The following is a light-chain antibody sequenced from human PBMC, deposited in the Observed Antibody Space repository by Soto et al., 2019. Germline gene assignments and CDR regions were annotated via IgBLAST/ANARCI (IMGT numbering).Light chain of an antibody. CDR3: SSYTGSSTLV. Sequence: QSALTQPASVSGSPGQSITISCTGTSSDVGGYNYVSWYQQHPGKAPKLMIYDVSNRPSGVSNRFSGSKSVNTASLTISGLQAEDEADYYCSSYTGSSTLVFGTGTKLTVL. CDR1: SSDVGGYNY. J-gene: IGLJ1*01. V-gene: IGLV2-14*01. CDR2: DVS.